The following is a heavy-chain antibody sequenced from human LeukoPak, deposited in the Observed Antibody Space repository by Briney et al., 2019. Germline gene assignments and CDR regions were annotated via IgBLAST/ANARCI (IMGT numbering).Heavy chain of an antibody. J-gene: IGHJ5*02. CDR3: ARLVLLWFGEPTPSWFDP. CDR1: GFTFSSYW. CDR2: IRQDGSEK. Sequence: GGSLRLSCAASGFTFSSYWMSWVRQAPGKGLEWVANIRQDGSEKYYVDSVKGRFTISRDNAKDSLYLQMNSLRAEDTAVYYCARLVLLWFGEPTPSWFDPWGQGTLVTVSS. V-gene: IGHV3-7*01. D-gene: IGHD3-10*01.